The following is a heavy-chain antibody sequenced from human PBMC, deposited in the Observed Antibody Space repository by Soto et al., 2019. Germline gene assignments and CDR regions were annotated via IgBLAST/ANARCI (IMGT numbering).Heavy chain of an antibody. CDR3: AKDLLRGYSGYDPSWGH. D-gene: IGHD5-12*01. CDR1: GFTFSSYG. V-gene: IGHV3-30*18. CDR2: ISYDGSNK. J-gene: IGHJ4*02. Sequence: GGSLRLSCAASGFTFSSYGMHWVRQAPGKGLEWVAVISYDGSNKYYADSVKGRFTISRDNSKNTLYLQMNSLRAEDTAVYYCAKDLLRGYSGYDPSWGHWGQGTLVTVSS.